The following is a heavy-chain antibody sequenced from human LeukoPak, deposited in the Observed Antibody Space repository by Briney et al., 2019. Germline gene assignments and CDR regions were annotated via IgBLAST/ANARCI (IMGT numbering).Heavy chain of an antibody. Sequence: PGGSLRLSCAVSGFTVSNNYMTWVRQAPGKGLEWVSIIYGGGDTYYPDSVKGRFTISRDNSQNTLYLQMNYLRAEDSAVYYCATALLALYDYYGMDVWGHGTTVTVS. D-gene: IGHD3-3*01. CDR1: GFTVSNNY. V-gene: IGHV3-66*01. J-gene: IGHJ6*02. CDR2: IYGGGDT. CDR3: ATALLALYDYYGMDV.